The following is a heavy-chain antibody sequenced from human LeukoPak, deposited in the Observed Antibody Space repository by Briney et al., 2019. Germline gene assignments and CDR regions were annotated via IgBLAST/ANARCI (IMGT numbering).Heavy chain of an antibody. CDR1: GYTFTGYY. CDR3: AREVYGSGSYHVDC. Sequence: ASVKVSCKASGYTFTGYYMHWVRQAPGQGLEWMGWINPNSGGTNYAQKFQGRVTMTRDTSISTAYMELSRLRSDDTAVYYCAREVYGSGSYHVDCWGQGTLVTVSS. V-gene: IGHV1-2*02. D-gene: IGHD3-10*01. CDR2: INPNSGGT. J-gene: IGHJ4*02.